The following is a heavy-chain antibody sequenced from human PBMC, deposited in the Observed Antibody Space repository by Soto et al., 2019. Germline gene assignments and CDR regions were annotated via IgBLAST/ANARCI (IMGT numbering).Heavy chain of an antibody. V-gene: IGHV4-59*01. CDR3: ARVLWFGERYYFDY. CDR2: IYYSGST. J-gene: IGHJ4*02. CDR1: GGSISSYY. D-gene: IGHD3-10*01. Sequence: SETLSLTCTVSGGSISSYYWSWIRQPPGKGLEWIGYIYYSGSTNYNPSLKSRVTISVDTSKNQFSLKLSSVTAADTAVYYCARVLWFGERYYFDYWGQGTLVTVSS.